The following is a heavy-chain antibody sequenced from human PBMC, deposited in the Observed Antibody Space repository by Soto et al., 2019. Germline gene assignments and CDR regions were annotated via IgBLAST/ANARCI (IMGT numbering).Heavy chain of an antibody. V-gene: IGHV3-30*18. CDR2: ISYDGSNK. CDR1: GFTFSSYG. J-gene: IGHJ6*02. CDR3: AKIHDYGYHYPPPMGMDV. D-gene: IGHD4-17*01. Sequence: QVQLVESGGGVVQPGRSLRLSCAASGFTFSSYGMHWVRQAPGKGLEWVALISYDGSNKYYADSVKGRFTISRDNSKNTLYLQMDSLRTEDTAVYYCAKIHDYGYHYPPPMGMDVWGQGTTVTVSS.